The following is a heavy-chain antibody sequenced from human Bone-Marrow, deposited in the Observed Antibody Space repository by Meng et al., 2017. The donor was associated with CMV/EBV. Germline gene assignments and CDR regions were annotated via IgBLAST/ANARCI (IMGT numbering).Heavy chain of an antibody. CDR3: ARENYFAY. V-gene: IGHV3-7*01. J-gene: IGHJ4*02. CDR2: IKYDGSET. Sequence: GESLKISCAASGFNFAGYWMTWVRQAPGKGLEWVANIKYDGSETSYVGSVKGRFTISRDNAKNSLYLQMNNLRAEDTAVYYCARENYFAYWGQGTLVPVSS. CDR1: GFNFAGYW.